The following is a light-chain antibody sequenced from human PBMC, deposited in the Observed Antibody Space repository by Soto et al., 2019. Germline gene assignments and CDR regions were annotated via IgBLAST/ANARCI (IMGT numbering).Light chain of an antibody. Sequence: IVMTQSPDTLSASPGERATLSCRASQTILSNLAWYQQKPGQAPRLLIYGASSRATGIPDRFSGSGSGTEFTLTISRLEPEDFAVYYCQQYGSSSWTFGQGTKVDI. CDR1: QTILSN. J-gene: IGKJ1*01. CDR3: QQYGSSSWT. V-gene: IGKV3-20*01. CDR2: GAS.